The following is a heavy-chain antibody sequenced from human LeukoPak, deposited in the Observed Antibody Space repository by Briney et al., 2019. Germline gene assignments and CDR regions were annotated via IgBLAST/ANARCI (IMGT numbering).Heavy chain of an antibody. Sequence: PSETLSLTCTVSGGPISSYYWSWIWQPPGKGLEWIGYIYYSGSTNYNPSLKSRVTISVDTSKNQFSLKLSSVTAADTAVYYCARVLTGGSSWYHYYYGMDVWGQGTTVTVSS. V-gene: IGHV4-59*01. D-gene: IGHD6-13*01. CDR3: ARVLTGGSSWYHYYYGMDV. CDR1: GGPISSYY. J-gene: IGHJ6*02. CDR2: IYYSGST.